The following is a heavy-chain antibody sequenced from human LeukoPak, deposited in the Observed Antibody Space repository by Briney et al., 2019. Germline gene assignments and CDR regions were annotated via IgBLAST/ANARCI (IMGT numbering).Heavy chain of an antibody. CDR2: ISSDGGST. J-gene: IGHJ3*02. CDR1: GFTFNNYT. CDR3: ASQQLVDDAFDI. D-gene: IGHD6-6*01. V-gene: IGHV3-64*01. Sequence: GGSLRLSCAASGFTFNNYTMQWVRQAPGKGLEYVSGISSDGGSTYYANSVKGRFIISRDNSKNTVYLQMGSLRAEDMAVYYCASQQLVDDAFDIWGQGTMVTVSS.